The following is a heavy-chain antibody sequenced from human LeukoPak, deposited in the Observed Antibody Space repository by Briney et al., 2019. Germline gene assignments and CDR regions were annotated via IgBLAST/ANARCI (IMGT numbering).Heavy chain of an antibody. CDR3: ARGPPSYFGVVIIFDY. CDR2: INPNSGGT. Sequence: ASVKVSCKASGYTFTGYYMHWVRQAPGQGLEWMGWINPNSGGTNYAQKFQGRVTMTRDTSISTAYMELSRLRSDDTAVYYCARGPPSYFGVVIIFDYWGQGTLVTVSS. V-gene: IGHV1-2*02. D-gene: IGHD3-3*01. CDR1: GYTFTGYY. J-gene: IGHJ4*02.